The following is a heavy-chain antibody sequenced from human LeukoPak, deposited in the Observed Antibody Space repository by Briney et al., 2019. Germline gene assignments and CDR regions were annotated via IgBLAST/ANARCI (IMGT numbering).Heavy chain of an antibody. CDR1: GYSSSSGYY. D-gene: IGHD5-18*01. CDR3: QRGYSYGSFDY. Sequence: PSETLSLTCAVSGYSSSSGYYWGWIRQPPGKGLEWIGSIHHSGTTYYNLSLKNRVTISVDTSKNQFSLKLNSVTAADTAVYYCQRGYSYGSFDYWGQGTLVTVSS. J-gene: IGHJ4*02. CDR2: IHHSGTT. V-gene: IGHV4-38-2*01.